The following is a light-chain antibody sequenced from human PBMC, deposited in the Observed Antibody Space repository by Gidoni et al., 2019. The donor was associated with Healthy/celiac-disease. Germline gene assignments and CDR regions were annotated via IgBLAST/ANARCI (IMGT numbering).Light chain of an antibody. CDR2: DAS. J-gene: IGKJ4*01. Sequence: SQSVSSYLAWYQQQPGQAPMLVIYDASNRATGIPARFSGSGSGTDFILTISRLESEDFAVYYCQQRSNWLTFGGGTKVEIK. CDR3: QQRSNWLT. CDR1: QSVSSY. V-gene: IGKV3-11*01.